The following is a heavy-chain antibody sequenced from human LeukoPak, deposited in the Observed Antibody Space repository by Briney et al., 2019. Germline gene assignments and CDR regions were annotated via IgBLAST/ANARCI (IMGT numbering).Heavy chain of an antibody. J-gene: IGHJ5*02. V-gene: IGHV4-4*07. D-gene: IGHD3-10*01. Sequence: SETLSLTCTVSGGSISSYYWSWIRQPARKGLEWIGRMYTSGSTNYNPSLKSRVTMSVDTSKNQFSLKLSSVTAADTAVYYCARDRIVVRGVPNWFDPWGQGTLVTVSS. CDR2: MYTSGST. CDR3: ARDRIVVRGVPNWFDP. CDR1: GGSISSYY.